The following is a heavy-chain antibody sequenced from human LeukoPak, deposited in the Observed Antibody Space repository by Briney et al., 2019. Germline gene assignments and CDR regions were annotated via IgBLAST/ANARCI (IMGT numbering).Heavy chain of an antibody. CDR3: ATRDSSSLKVDY. CDR2: MKYSGTT. D-gene: IGHD6-13*01. V-gene: IGHV4-59*08. Sequence: TSETLSLTCSVSGVSITSYYWGWIRQSPGRGLEWIAYMKYSGTTNSNPSLKSRVTISVDTSKNQFSLKLSSVTAADTAVYYCATRDSSSLKVDYWGQGTLVTVSS. J-gene: IGHJ4*02. CDR1: GVSITSYY.